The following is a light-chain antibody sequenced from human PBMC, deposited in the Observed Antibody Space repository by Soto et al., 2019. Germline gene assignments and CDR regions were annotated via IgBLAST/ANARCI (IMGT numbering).Light chain of an antibody. CDR3: SSYTLGGVV. CDR1: SSDVGGYNY. V-gene: IGLV2-14*01. Sequence: QSVLTQPPSASGSPGQSVTISCTGTSSDVGGYNYVSWYQQHPGKAPKLMIYEVTNRPSGVSNRFSGSKSGNTASLTISGLQAEDEADYYCSSYTLGGVVFGGGTKLTVL. CDR2: EVT. J-gene: IGLJ2*01.